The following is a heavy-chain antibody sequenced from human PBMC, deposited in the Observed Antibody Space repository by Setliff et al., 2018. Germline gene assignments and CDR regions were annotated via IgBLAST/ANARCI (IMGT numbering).Heavy chain of an antibody. V-gene: IGHV4-59*08. CDR3: ASAAAGYCSGRSCYAKLYFDY. D-gene: IGHD2-15*01. CDR1: GGSLSSYY. Sequence: SETLSLTCTVSGGSLSSYYWSWIRQPPGKGLEWIGHIYYSGTTNYNASLKSRVTISVDTSKNQFSLKLSSVTAADTAVYYCASAAAGYCSGRSCYAKLYFDYWGQGTLVTVSS. J-gene: IGHJ4*02. CDR2: IYYSGTT.